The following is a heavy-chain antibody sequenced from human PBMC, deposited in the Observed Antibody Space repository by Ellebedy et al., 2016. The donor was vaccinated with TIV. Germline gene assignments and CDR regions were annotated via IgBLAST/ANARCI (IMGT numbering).Heavy chain of an antibody. J-gene: IGHJ4*02. Sequence: GGSLRLXXAASGFNVSDHGMSWVRPAPGKGLEWVSGIDGRSDWTDYLDSVKGRFTTSRDNSKNTLHLQMNSLRVEDTAVYFCTRDSGWEESDWGQGTLVIVSS. V-gene: IGHV3-23*01. CDR3: TRDSGWEESD. CDR2: IDGRSDWT. CDR1: GFNVSDHG. D-gene: IGHD1-26*01.